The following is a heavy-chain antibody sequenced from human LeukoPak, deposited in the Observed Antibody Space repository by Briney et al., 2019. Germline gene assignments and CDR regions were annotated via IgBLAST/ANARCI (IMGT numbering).Heavy chain of an antibody. CDR3: ASLFVAAADLDAFGI. Sequence: ASVKVSCKASGYTFTGYYMHWVRQAPGQGLEWMGWINPNSGGTNYAQKFQGRVTMTRDTSISTAYMELSRLRSDDTAVYYCASLFVAAADLDAFGIWRQGTMVTVSS. CDR1: GYTFTGYY. V-gene: IGHV1-2*02. CDR2: INPNSGGT. D-gene: IGHD6-13*01. J-gene: IGHJ3*02.